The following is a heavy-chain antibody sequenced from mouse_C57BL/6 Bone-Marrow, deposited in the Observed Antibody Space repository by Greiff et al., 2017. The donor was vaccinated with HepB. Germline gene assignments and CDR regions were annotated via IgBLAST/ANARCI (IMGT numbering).Heavy chain of an antibody. CDR2: INPNNGGT. CDR1: GYTFTDYY. V-gene: IGHV1-26*01. D-gene: IGHD1-1*01. Sequence: VQLQQSGPELVKPGASVKISCKASGYTFTDYYMNWVKQSHGKSLEWIGDINPNNGGTSYNQKFKGQATLTVDKSSSTAYMELRSLTSEDSAVYYCAGTPSYYYGSSRYYYAMDYWGQGTSVTVSS. J-gene: IGHJ4*01. CDR3: AGTPSYYYGSSRYYYAMDY.